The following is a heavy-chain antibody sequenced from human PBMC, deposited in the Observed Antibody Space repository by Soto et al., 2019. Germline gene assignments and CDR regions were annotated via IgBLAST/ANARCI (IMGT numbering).Heavy chain of an antibody. CDR1: GYTFTSYY. CDR3: ARADAERYCSGGSCYSDTLKNFDY. V-gene: IGHV1-46*01. CDR2: INPSGGST. Sequence: ASVKVSCKASGYTFTSYYMHWVRQAPGQGLEWMGIINPSGGSTSYAQKFQGRVTMTRDTSTSTVYMELSSLRSEDTAVYYCARADAERYCSGGSCYSDTLKNFDYWGQGTLVTVSS. J-gene: IGHJ4*02. D-gene: IGHD2-15*01.